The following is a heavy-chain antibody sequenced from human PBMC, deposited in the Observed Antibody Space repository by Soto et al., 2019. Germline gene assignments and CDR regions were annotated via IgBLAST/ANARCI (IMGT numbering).Heavy chain of an antibody. D-gene: IGHD3-3*01. Sequence: PGGSLRLSCAASGFTFSNAWMNWVRQAPGKGLEWVGRIKSKTDGGTTDYAAPVKGRFTISRDDSKNTLYLQLNSLKTEDTAVYYCTIGDITIFGVVTQADYYYYGMDVWGQGTTVTSP. CDR1: GFTFSNAW. V-gene: IGHV3-15*07. CDR2: IKSKTDGGTT. J-gene: IGHJ6*02. CDR3: TIGDITIFGVVTQADYYYYGMDV.